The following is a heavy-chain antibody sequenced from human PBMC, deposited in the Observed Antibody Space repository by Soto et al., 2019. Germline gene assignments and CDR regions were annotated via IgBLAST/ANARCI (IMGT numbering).Heavy chain of an antibody. CDR1: GGSISSYY. D-gene: IGHD2-2*01. J-gene: IGHJ4*02. Sequence: SETLSLTCTVSGGSISSYYWSWIRQPPGKGLEWIGYIYYSGSTNYNPSLKSRVTISVDTSKNQFSLKLSSVTAADTAVYYCARADIVVVPAAQLYYFDYWGQGTLVTVSS. V-gene: IGHV4-59*01. CDR3: ARADIVVVPAAQLYYFDY. CDR2: IYYSGST.